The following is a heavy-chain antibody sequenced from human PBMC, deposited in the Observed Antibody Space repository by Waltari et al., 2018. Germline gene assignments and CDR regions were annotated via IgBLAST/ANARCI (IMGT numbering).Heavy chain of an antibody. CDR2: IHSDGRST. V-gene: IGHV3-74*01. D-gene: IGHD6-6*01. CDR1: GFSISGYW. CDR3: ARDGLGSSHDY. Sequence: VQLVESGGGLVQPGGSLRLSCAASGFSISGYWMHWVRQAPGKGLVWVSRIHSDGRSTSYADSVRGRFTISRDNAKNTVYLQMNSLRADDTAVYFCARDGLGSSHDYWGQGTLVTVSS. J-gene: IGHJ4*02.